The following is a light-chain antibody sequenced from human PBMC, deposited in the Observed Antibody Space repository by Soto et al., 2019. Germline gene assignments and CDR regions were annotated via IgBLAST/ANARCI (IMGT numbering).Light chain of an antibody. V-gene: IGKV1-33*01. J-gene: IGKJ4*01. CDR1: QSISSY. CDR3: QQYDNLPLT. Sequence: DIQMTQSPSSLSASVGDRVTITSRASQSISSYLNWYQQKPGKAPKLLIYAASSLQSGVPSRFSGSGSGTDFTFTINSLQPEDIATYYCQQYDNLPLTFGGGTKVDIK. CDR2: AAS.